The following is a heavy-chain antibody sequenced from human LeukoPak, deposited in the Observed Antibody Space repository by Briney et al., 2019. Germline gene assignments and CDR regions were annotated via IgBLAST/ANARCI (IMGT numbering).Heavy chain of an antibody. Sequence: GGSLRLSCAASGFTFSSYSMNWVRQAPGKGLEWVSSISSSSSYIYYADSVKGRFTISRDNAKNSLYLQMNSLRAEDTAVYYCAKDLEAARLWFGEYVDYWGQGTLVTVSS. CDR2: ISSSSSYI. CDR3: AKDLEAARLWFGEYVDY. CDR1: GFTFSSYS. D-gene: IGHD3-10*01. J-gene: IGHJ4*02. V-gene: IGHV3-21*01.